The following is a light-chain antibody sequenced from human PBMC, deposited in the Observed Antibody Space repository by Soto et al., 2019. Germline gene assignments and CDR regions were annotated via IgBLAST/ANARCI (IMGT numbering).Light chain of an antibody. CDR1: QSVSSGY. CDR3: QHYGNSPT. CDR2: GAS. V-gene: IGKV3-20*01. J-gene: IGKJ1*01. Sequence: EIVLPQSPGTLSLSPGDGSTLSCRASQSVSSGYLAWYQQKPGQAPRLLIYGASRRATGIPDRFSGSGSGTDFTLSISRLEPEDFAVYWCQHYGNSPTFGQGTKVDIK.